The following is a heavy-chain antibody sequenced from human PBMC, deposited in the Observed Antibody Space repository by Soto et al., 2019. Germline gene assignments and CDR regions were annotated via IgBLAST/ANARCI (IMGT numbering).Heavy chain of an antibody. J-gene: IGHJ4*02. CDR1: GFTFSDYY. D-gene: IGHD6-6*01. V-gene: IGHV3-11*05. Sequence: VELVESGGGLVQPGGSLRLSCAASGFTFSDYYMSWLRQAPGKGLQWVSYISRSGGYTNYVDSVKGRFTISRDNAKNSLFLQMTSLTAEDTAVYYCARNTKDIQESKGPNIAARPVAYWGQGILVTVSS. CDR2: ISRSGGYT. CDR3: ARNTKDIQESKGPNIAARPVAY.